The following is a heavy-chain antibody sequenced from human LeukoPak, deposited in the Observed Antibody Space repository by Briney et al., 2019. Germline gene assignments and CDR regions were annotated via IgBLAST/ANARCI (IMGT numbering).Heavy chain of an antibody. CDR2: INPNSGGT. D-gene: IGHD3-22*01. CDR1: GYTFTDYY. Sequence: GASVKVSCKASGYTFTDYYMHWVRQAPGQGPEWMGWINPNSGGTNYAQKFQGRVTLTRDTSISTAYVDLSRLTSDDTAVYYCARDPFDYSDSSGFDYWGQGTLVTVSS. V-gene: IGHV1-2*02. J-gene: IGHJ4*02. CDR3: ARDPFDYSDSSGFDY.